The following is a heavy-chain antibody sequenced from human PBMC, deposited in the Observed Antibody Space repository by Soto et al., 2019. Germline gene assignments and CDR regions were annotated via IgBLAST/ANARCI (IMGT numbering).Heavy chain of an antibody. D-gene: IGHD6-13*01. CDR3: AKDGRGPYSSSWYVWFVP. V-gene: IGHV3-30*18. J-gene: IGHJ5*02. Sequence: QVQLVESGGGVVQPGRSLRLSCAASGFTFSSYGMHWVRQGPGKGLEWVAVISYDGSNKYYADSVKGRFTISRDNSKNTLYLQMNSLRAEDTAVYYCAKDGRGPYSSSWYVWFVPWGQGTLVTVSS. CDR2: ISYDGSNK. CDR1: GFTFSSYG.